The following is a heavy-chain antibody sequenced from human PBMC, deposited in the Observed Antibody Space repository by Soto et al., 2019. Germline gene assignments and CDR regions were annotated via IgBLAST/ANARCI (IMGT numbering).Heavy chain of an antibody. D-gene: IGHD2-8*01. V-gene: IGHV4-61*01. CDR3: ARDSGYCTNGVCYTTFEY. CDR2: IYYSGST. Sequence: PSETLSLTCTVSGGSVSSGSYYWSWIRQPPGKGLEWIGYIYYSGSTNYNPSLKSRVTISVDTSKNQFSLKLSSVTAADTAVYYCARDSGYCTNGVCYTTFEYWGQGTLVTVSS. J-gene: IGHJ4*02. CDR1: GGSVSSGSYY.